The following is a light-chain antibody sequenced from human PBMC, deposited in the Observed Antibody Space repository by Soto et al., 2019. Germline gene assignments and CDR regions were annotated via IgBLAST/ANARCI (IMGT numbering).Light chain of an antibody. CDR2: GAS. J-gene: IGKJ5*01. Sequence: EIVLTQSPATLSLSPGERATLSCRASQSIRNNLIWYQQKSGQAPRLLIYGASTRATGIPARFSGSGSGTEFTLTISSLQSEDFAVYYCQQYNNWPLSITFGQGTRLEI. V-gene: IGKV3-15*01. CDR1: QSIRNN. CDR3: QQYNNWPLSIT.